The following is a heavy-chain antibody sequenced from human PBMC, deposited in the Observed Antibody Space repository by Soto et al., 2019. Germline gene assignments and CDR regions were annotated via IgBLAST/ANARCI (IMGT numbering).Heavy chain of an antibody. CDR1: GGSISSSSYY. J-gene: IGHJ6*02. Sequence: SETLSLTCTVSGGSISSSSYYWGWIRQPPGEGLEWIGSIYYSGSTYYNPSLKSRVTISVDTSKNQFSLKLSSVTAADTAVYYCASSNIAAAGFYYYGMDVWGRGTTVTVSS. CDR3: ASSNIAAAGFYYYGMDV. CDR2: IYYSGST. D-gene: IGHD6-13*01. V-gene: IGHV4-39*01.